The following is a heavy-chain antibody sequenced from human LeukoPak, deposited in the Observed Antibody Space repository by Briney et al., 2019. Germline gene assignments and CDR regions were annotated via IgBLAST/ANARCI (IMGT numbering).Heavy chain of an antibody. J-gene: IGHJ4*02. Sequence: ASVKVSCKASGYTFTSYYMHWVRQAPGQGLEWMGIINPSGGSTSYAQKFQGRVTMTRDTSTSTVYMELSSLRSEDTAVYYCARDPSYYGSGGYPFDYWGQGTLVTVSS. CDR1: GYTFTSYY. CDR3: ARDPSYYGSGGYPFDY. V-gene: IGHV1-46*01. D-gene: IGHD3-10*01. CDR2: INPSGGST.